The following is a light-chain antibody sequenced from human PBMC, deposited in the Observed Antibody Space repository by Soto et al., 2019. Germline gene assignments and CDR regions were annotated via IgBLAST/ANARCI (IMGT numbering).Light chain of an antibody. CDR3: QQYGGSTRT. Sequence: IVLTQSPVTLSLSPVERATLSCRASQSVTTQLAWYQQKPGQAPRLIIHGASSRATGVPDRITGSGSGTDFTLSISRLEPEDFAVYYCQQYGGSTRTFGQGTKVDIK. CDR2: GAS. J-gene: IGKJ1*01. V-gene: IGKV3-20*01. CDR1: QSVTTQ.